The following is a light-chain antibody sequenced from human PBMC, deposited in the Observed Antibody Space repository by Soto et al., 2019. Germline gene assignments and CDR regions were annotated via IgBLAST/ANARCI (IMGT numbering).Light chain of an antibody. CDR3: QQSFVSPWT. V-gene: IGKV1-39*01. CDR1: QSTHKY. CDR2: EAT. J-gene: IGKJ1*01. Sequence: DIQMTQSPSSLSASVGDRVSISCRSRQSTHKYLNWYQQRPGKAPNLLVYEATSLESGVSATFSGSGSGTEFTLTINSLQPEDFATYYCQQSFVSPWTFGQGTIMEI.